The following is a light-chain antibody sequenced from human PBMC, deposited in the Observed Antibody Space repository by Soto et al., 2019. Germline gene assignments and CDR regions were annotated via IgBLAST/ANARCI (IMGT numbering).Light chain of an antibody. CDR3: GTWDSSLTAVYV. CDR2: DSD. J-gene: IGLJ1*01. Sequence: QSVLTQPPSVSAAPGQKVTISCSGASSNIGKNFVSWYQHLPGTAPKLLIYDSDKRPSGIPDRFSGSKSGTSATLGITGLQTGDEADYYCGTWDSSLTAVYVFGTGTKLTVL. V-gene: IGLV1-51*01. CDR1: SSNIGKNF.